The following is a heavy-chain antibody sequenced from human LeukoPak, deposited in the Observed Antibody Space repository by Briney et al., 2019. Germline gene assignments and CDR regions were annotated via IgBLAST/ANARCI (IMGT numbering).Heavy chain of an antibody. CDR2: IYSGGST. Sequence: GGSLSLSCAASGFTVSSNYMSWVRPAPGKGLEWVSVIYSGGSTYYADSVKGRFTISRDNSKNTVYLQMNSLRAEDTAVYYCARVGYSYGHPNGFDPWGQGTLVTVSS. D-gene: IGHD5-18*01. CDR3: ARVGYSYGHPNGFDP. J-gene: IGHJ5*02. V-gene: IGHV3-53*01. CDR1: GFTVSSNY.